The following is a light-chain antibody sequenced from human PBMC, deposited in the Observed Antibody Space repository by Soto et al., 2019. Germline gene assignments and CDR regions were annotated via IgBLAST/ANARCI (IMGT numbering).Light chain of an antibody. CDR3: QQYNSYRT. V-gene: IGKV1-5*01. Sequence: DIQMTQSPSTLSASVGDRVTITCRARQTISIWLAWYQQKPGKAPKLLIYDASILESGVPSRFSGSGSGTEFTLTISSLQPDDFATYYRQQYNSYRTFGQGTQVEIK. CDR2: DAS. CDR1: QTISIW. J-gene: IGKJ1*01.